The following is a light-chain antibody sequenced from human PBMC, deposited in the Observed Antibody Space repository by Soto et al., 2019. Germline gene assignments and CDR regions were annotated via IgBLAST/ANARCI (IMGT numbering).Light chain of an antibody. CDR1: QRIDTW. Sequence: DIPMSQSPSIVSASVGDRVTITCRASQRIDTWLAWYQQKPGTAPKLLIYKATTLQSGVPSRFSGSGSGTEFTIAISSLEPDDFATYYCQEYETFSPWTFGQGTKVEVK. CDR2: KAT. V-gene: IGKV1-5*03. CDR3: QEYETFSPWT. J-gene: IGKJ1*01.